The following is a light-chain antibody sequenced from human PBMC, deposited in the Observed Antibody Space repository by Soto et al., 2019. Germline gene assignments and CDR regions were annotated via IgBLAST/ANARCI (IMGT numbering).Light chain of an antibody. CDR3: QQYHSAPYT. Sequence: IVMTQAPDSLAVSLGERATINCKSSQSVFDTSNNKNYLAWFQQKPGQPPKLLIYWASSRESGVPDRFSGSWSGTDFTLTISSLLAEDVAVFYCQQYHSAPYTFGQGTKLEIK. CDR2: WAS. J-gene: IGKJ2*01. CDR1: QSVFDTSNNKNY. V-gene: IGKV4-1*01.